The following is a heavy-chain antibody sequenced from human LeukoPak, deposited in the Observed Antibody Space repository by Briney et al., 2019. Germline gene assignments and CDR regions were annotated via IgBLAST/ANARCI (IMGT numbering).Heavy chain of an antibody. Sequence: GGSLGLSCAASGFTFTNYWIHWVRQVPGKGLEWVSRITPDGSGTSYADSVQGRFAFSRDNAKNTVYLQMSSLRAEDTALYYCARDPNNYDSHWGQGTQVTVSS. CDR1: GFTFTNYW. D-gene: IGHD3-22*01. J-gene: IGHJ4*02. CDR3: ARDPNNYDSH. V-gene: IGHV3-74*01. CDR2: ITPDGSGT.